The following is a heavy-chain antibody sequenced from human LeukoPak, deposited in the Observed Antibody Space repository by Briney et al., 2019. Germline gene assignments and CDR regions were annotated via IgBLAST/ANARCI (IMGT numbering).Heavy chain of an antibody. CDR2: ISSSGSTI. J-gene: IGHJ3*02. CDR1: GFTFSSYA. Sequence: GGSLRLSCAASGFTFSSYAMSWVRQAPGKGLEWVSYISSSGSTIYYADSVKGRFTISRDNAKNSLYLQMNSLRAEDTAVYYCARAKSPDAFDIWGQGTMVTVSS. D-gene: IGHD4/OR15-4a*01. V-gene: IGHV3-48*04. CDR3: ARAKSPDAFDI.